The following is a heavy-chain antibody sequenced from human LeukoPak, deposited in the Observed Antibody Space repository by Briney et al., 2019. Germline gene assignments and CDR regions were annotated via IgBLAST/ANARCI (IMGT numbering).Heavy chain of an antibody. D-gene: IGHD3-22*01. CDR2: ISYDGSNK. Sequence: PGGSLRLSCAASGFTFSSYAMHWVRQAPGKGLEWVAVISYDGSNKYYADSVKGRFTISRDNSKNTLYLQMNSLRAEDTAVYYCARAYDSSGYYQLGVNYYYGMDVWGQGTTVTVSS. CDR1: GFTFSSYA. CDR3: ARAYDSSGYYQLGVNYYYGMDV. V-gene: IGHV3-30-3*01. J-gene: IGHJ6*02.